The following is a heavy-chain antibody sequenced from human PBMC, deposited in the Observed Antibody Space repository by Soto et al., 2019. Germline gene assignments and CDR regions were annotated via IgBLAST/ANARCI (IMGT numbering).Heavy chain of an antibody. CDR1: GFSVSGWY. D-gene: IGHD1-26*01. Sequence: EVQFVESGGDLVQPGGSARLSCAASGFSVSGWYMDWVRQAPGKGLEWVARLKDRSQNYATEYAASVKGRFTVSRHPSKNSIFLQMTTLKIEDTTVYYCAREGDATWLDSWGQGTLVTVS. J-gene: IGHJ5*01. CDR3: AREGDATWLDS. V-gene: IGHV3-72*01. CDR2: LKDRSQNYAT.